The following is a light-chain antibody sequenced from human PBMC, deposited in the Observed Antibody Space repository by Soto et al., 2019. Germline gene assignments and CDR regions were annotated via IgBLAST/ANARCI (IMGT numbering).Light chain of an antibody. CDR2: ASS. Sequence: DIQLTQSPSFLSASLGDRVTITRRASQGIGSYLAWYQQKPGKAPRLLIYASSTLQSGVPSRFSGSGSDTEFTLTISSLQPEDFATYYCQQLNNYPLTFGGGTRWIS. J-gene: IGKJ4*01. CDR3: QQLNNYPLT. V-gene: IGKV1-9*01. CDR1: QGIGSY.